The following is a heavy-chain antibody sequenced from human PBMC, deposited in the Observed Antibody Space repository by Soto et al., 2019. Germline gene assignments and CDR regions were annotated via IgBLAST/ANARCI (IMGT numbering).Heavy chain of an antibody. CDR3: ARGGEDSFDI. V-gene: IGHV1-18*04. Sequence: QVQLLQSGAEVKKPGASVKVSCKASGFTFTRYGFSWVRQAPGQGLEWMGWISAYNGHTKYAQKLQGRVTLTTDTSTSKVYVELRNLRSDDPAVYYCARGGEDSFDIWGQGTMLSVSS. D-gene: IGHD3-16*01. CDR2: ISAYNGHT. J-gene: IGHJ3*02. CDR1: GFTFTRYG.